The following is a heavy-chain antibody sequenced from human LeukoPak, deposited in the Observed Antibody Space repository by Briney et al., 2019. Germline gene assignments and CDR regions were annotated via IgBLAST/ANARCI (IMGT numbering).Heavy chain of an antibody. D-gene: IGHD3-3*01. V-gene: IGHV4-59*01. Sequence: SETLSLTCTVSGGSISSYYWSWLRQPPGKGLEWIGYIYYSGSTNYDPSLKSRVTISVDTSKNQFSLKLSSVTAADTAVYYCARAAITIFGVVISAFDIWGQGTMVTVSS. CDR2: IYYSGST. J-gene: IGHJ3*02. CDR1: GGSISSYY. CDR3: ARAAITIFGVVISAFDI.